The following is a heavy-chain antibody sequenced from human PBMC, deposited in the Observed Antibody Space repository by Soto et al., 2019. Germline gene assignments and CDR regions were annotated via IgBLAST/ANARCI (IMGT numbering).Heavy chain of an antibody. CDR2: MNLNTGNA. CDR3: VRGAAP. V-gene: IGHV1-8*01. Sequence: QVQLVQSGAEVKKPGASVKVSCDTSVYTFPTSDINWVRRASGQGLEWMGWMNLNTGNAGYAQKFQGRSTLTRSTAMSTAYMELSSLNSEDSAVYYCVRGAAPWGQGTLVTVSS. CDR1: VYTFPTSD. J-gene: IGHJ5*02.